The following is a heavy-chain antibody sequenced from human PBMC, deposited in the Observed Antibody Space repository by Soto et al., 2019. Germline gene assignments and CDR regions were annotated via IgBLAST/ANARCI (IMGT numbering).Heavy chain of an antibody. CDR2: IVPMFGTS. CDR3: NRGSDYDFWSGYL. D-gene: IGHD3-3*01. J-gene: IGHJ4*02. Sequence: QERLVQSGAEVGQPGSSVKVSCKVTGGTSTRYAINWVRQAPGQGLEWMGGIVPMFGTSKYAQKFQGRVTITVDTSTNIAYMELRSLISEDTAGYYCNRGSDYDFWSGYLWGQGTQVSVSS. CDR1: GGTSTRYA. V-gene: IGHV1-69*06.